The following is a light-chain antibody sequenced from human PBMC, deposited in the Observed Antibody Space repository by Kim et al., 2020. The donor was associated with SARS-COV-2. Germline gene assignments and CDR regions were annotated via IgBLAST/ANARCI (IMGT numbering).Light chain of an antibody. Sequence: ALGQTVRITCQGDSPRRYYASWYQQKPGQAPVLVIYGKNNRPSGIPDRFSGSSSGNTASLTITGAQAEDEADYYCNSRDSSGNHWVFGGGTQLTVL. CDR2: GKN. CDR3: NSRDSSGNHWV. J-gene: IGLJ3*02. CDR1: SPRRYY. V-gene: IGLV3-19*01.